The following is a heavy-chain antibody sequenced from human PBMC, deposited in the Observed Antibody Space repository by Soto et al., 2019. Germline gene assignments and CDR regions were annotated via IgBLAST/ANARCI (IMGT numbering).Heavy chain of an antibody. Sequence: QVQLQESGPGLVKPSQTLSLTCTVSGGSISSGGYYWSWIRQHPGKGLEWIGYIYYSGSTYYNPSLKGRVTIAVYTSKNQCSLKLSSVTAADTAVYYCARAIYCSGGSCYKSDAFDIWGQGTMVTVSS. D-gene: IGHD2-15*01. CDR1: GGSISSGGYY. V-gene: IGHV4-31*03. CDR2: IYYSGST. J-gene: IGHJ3*02. CDR3: ARAIYCSGGSCYKSDAFDI.